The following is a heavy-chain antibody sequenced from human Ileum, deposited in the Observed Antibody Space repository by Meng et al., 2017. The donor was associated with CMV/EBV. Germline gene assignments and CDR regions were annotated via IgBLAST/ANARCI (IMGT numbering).Heavy chain of an antibody. CDR1: GGFIGSGDYY. D-gene: IGHD1-1*01. Sequence: QVELQESGPGLGETSDTVSLTCTVSGGFIGSGDYYWSWIRQPAGKGLEWIGRIHISGATNYNPSLKSRVTMSVDTSKNQFSLKVRSVTAADTAVYYCAREMSRTGFFDYWGQGNLVTVSS. CDR3: AREMSRTGFFDY. V-gene: IGHV4-61*02. CDR2: IHISGAT. J-gene: IGHJ4*02.